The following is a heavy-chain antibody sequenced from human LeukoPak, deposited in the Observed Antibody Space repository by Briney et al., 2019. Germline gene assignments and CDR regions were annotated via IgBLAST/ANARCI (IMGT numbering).Heavy chain of an antibody. D-gene: IGHD1-26*01. V-gene: IGHV3-66*01. J-gene: IGHJ3*02. CDR2: IYSGGST. Sequence: GGSLRLSCAASGFTVSSNYMSWVRQAPGKGLEWVSVIYSGGSTYYADSVKGRFTISRDNSKNTLYLQMNSLRAEDTAVYYCAREGGSYFSAFDIWGQGTMVTVSS. CDR1: GFTVSSNY. CDR3: AREGGSYFSAFDI.